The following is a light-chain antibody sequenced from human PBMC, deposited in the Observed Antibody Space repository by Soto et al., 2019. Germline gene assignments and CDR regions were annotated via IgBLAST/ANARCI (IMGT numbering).Light chain of an antibody. CDR3: SSFTDSFTLV. V-gene: IGLV2-14*01. J-gene: IGLJ2*01. Sequence: QSALTQPASVSGSPGQSITISCSGTSSDIGDYKYVSWYQRHPGKVPKLIIYEVSHRPSGISNRFSGSKSGNTASLTISGLQADDEADYYCSSFTDSFTLVFGGGTKLTV. CDR2: EVS. CDR1: SSDIGDYKY.